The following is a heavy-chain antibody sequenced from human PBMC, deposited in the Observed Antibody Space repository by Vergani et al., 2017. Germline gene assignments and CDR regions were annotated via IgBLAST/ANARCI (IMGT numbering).Heavy chain of an antibody. CDR1: GFTFSSYS. Sequence: EVQLVESGGGLVQPGGSLRLSCAASGFTFSSYSMNWVRQAPGKGLEWVSYISSSSSYTNYADSVKGRFTISRDNAKNSLYLQMNSLRAEDTAVYYCARVSYSGSHEDYWGQGTLVTVSS. CDR3: ARVSYSGSHEDY. D-gene: IGHD1-26*01. J-gene: IGHJ4*02. V-gene: IGHV3-48*04. CDR2: ISSSSSYT.